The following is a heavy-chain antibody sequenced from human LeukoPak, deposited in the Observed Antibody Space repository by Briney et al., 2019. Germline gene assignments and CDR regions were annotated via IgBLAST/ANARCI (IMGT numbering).Heavy chain of an antibody. Sequence: QAGGSLRLSCAASGFTFSSYGMHWVRQAPGKGLEWVAVISYDGSNKYYADSVKGRFTISRDNSKNTLYLQMNSLRAEDTAVYYCAKGGNHDYVWGRIPSHWGQGTLVTVSS. J-gene: IGHJ4*02. CDR2: ISYDGSNK. CDR3: AKGGNHDYVWGRIPSH. V-gene: IGHV3-30*18. CDR1: GFTFSSYG. D-gene: IGHD3-16*01.